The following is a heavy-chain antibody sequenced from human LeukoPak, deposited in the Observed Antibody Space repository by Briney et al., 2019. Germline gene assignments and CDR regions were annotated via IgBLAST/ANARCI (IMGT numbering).Heavy chain of an antibody. Sequence: SETLSLTCTVSGGSISSGDYYWSWIRQPPGKGLEWIGYIYYSGSTYYNPSLKSRVTISVDTSKNQFSLKLNSVTAADTAVYYCARRPGSSAYPHYFGMDVWGQGTTVTVSS. D-gene: IGHD3-22*01. CDR1: GGSISSGDYY. CDR2: IYYSGST. CDR3: ARRPGSSAYPHYFGMDV. J-gene: IGHJ6*02. V-gene: IGHV4-30-4*01.